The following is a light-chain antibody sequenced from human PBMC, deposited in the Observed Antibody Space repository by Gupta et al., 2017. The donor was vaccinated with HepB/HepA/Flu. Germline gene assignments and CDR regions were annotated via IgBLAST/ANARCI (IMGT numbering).Light chain of an antibody. V-gene: IGKV1-39*01. J-gene: IGKJ4*01. CDR1: QSISSY. CDR3: QQCESTPIT. CDR2: AAS. Sequence: DIQMTQSPSSLSASVGDRVTITCRASQSISSYLNWYQQKPGKAPKLLIYAASSLQRGVPSRFSGSGSGTDFTLTISRLQPEDFATYYCQQCESTPITFGRGTRVEMK.